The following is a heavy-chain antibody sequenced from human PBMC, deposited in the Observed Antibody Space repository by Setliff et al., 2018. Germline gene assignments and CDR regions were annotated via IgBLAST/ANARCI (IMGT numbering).Heavy chain of an antibody. CDR3: ARLVRFCTRTACQRVAGAES. CDR2: INNYNFKT. D-gene: IGHD2-8*01. CDR1: GYTSNNYG. J-gene: IGHJ5*01. Sequence: ASVKVSCKASGYTSNNYGITWVRQAPGQGLEWMGWINNYNFKTTYPQKFLDRVTMTTDTSATTAYMELKNLRSDDTAVYYCARLVRFCTRTACQRVAGAESWGQGTLVTVSS. V-gene: IGHV1-18*01.